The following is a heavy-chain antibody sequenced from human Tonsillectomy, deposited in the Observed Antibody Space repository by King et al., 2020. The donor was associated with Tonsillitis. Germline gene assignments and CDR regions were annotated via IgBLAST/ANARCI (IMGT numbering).Heavy chain of an antibody. CDR1: GGPISSYY. D-gene: IGHD6-19*01. CDR3: AMSGWYYFDY. CDR2: MYYSGIT. J-gene: IGHJ4*02. Sequence: QLQESGPGLVKASETLSLTCTVSGGPISSYYWSWLRQPPGKGLEWIGYMYYSGITNYNPSLKSRVTISVDTSKKQLSLKLSSVTAADTAVYYCAMSGWYYFDYWGQGIPVTVSS. V-gene: IGHV4-59*01.